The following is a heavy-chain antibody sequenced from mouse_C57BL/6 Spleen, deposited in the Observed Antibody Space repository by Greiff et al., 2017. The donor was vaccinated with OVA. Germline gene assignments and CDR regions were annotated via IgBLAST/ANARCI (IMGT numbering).Heavy chain of an antibody. CDR3: ARDRYDYGGFDD. J-gene: IGHJ2*01. D-gene: IGHD2-4*01. CDR1: GFTFSSYA. V-gene: IGHV5-4*01. Sequence: EVNVVESGGGLVKPGGSLKLSCAASGFTFSSYAMSWVRQTPEKRLEWVATISDGGSYTYYPDNVKGRFTISRDNAKNNLYLQMSHLKSEDTAMYYCARDRYDYGGFDDWGQGTTLTVSS. CDR2: ISDGGSYT.